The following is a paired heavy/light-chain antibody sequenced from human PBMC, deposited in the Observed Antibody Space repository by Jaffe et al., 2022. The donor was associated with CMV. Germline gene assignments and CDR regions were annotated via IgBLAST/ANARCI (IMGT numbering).Light chain of an antibody. CDR1: QSVLYSSNNKNY. CDR3: QQYYTTPIT. Sequence: DIVMTQSPDSLAVSLGERATINCKSSQSVLYSSNNKNYLAWYQQKPGQPPKLLIYWASTRESGVPERFSGSGSGTDFTLTISSLQAEDVAVYYCQQYYTTPITFGGGTKVEI. J-gene: IGKJ4*01. V-gene: IGKV4-1*01. CDR2: WAS.
Heavy chain of an antibody. Sequence: EGQLLESGGGLIQPGGSLRLSCAASGVTFSNHVMNWVRQAPGKGLEWVSGISGSGSGTYYADSVRDRFTISRDNSKNTLYLQMNSLRAEDTAAYYCARGRDCVTFSCWGNFDFWGQGIPVTVSS. V-gene: IGHV3-23*01. J-gene: IGHJ4*02. CDR1: GVTFSNHV. CDR2: ISGSGSGT. CDR3: ARGRDCVTFSCWGNFDF. D-gene: IGHD3-16*01.